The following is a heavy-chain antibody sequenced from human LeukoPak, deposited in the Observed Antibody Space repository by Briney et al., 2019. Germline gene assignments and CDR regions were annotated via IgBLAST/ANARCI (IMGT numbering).Heavy chain of an antibody. V-gene: IGHV3-15*01. J-gene: IGHJ4*02. D-gene: IGHD3-22*01. CDR3: ATDLSYYHDSSGYYYRY. Sequence: GGSLRLSCAASGFTFSNAWMSWVRQAPGKGLEWVGRIKSKTDGGTTDYAAPVKGRFTISRDDSKNTLYLRMNSLKTEDTAVYYCATDLSYYHDSSGYYYRYWGQGTLVTVSS. CDR2: IKSKTDGGTT. CDR1: GFTFSNAW.